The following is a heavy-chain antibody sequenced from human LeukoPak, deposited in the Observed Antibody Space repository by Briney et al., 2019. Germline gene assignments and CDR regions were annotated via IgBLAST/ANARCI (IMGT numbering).Heavy chain of an antibody. CDR2: IFYSGST. V-gene: IGHV4-59*08. J-gene: IGHJ4*02. CDR1: GGSINSYY. Sequence: SETLSLTCTVSGGSINSYYWRWIRQPPGKGREWIGYIFYSGSTNYNPSLKSRVTISVDTSKNQFSLKLSSVTAADTAVYYCARHRDYGSGWYGFDYWGQGTLVTVSS. CDR3: ARHRDYGSGWYGFDY. D-gene: IGHD6-19*01.